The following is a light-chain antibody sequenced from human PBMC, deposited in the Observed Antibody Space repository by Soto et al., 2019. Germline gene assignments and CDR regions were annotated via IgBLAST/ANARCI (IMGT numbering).Light chain of an antibody. J-gene: IGKJ1*01. CDR3: QQLNSYPRT. CDR2: AAS. Sequence: DIQMTQSPSSLSASIGDRVTISCRASQDISSSLNWYQHKSGKAPKLLIYAASGLHSGVPSRFSGSGSGTDFTLTISSLQPEDFATYYCQQLNSYPRTFGQGTKVDIK. CDR1: QDISSS. V-gene: IGKV1-9*01.